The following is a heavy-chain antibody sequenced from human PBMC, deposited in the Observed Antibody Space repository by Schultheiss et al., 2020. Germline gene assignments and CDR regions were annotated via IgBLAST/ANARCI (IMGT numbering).Heavy chain of an antibody. CDR3: ARPSLLTNNWYFGL. D-gene: IGHD3-9*01. Sequence: SETLSLTCTVSGGSISSYYWSWIRQPPGKGLEWIGYIYHSGSTYYNPSLKSRVTISVDTSKNQFSLNLSSVTAADTAVYYCARPSLLTNNWYFGLWGRGTMVTVSS. V-gene: IGHV4-59*01. J-gene: IGHJ2*01. CDR2: IYHSGST. CDR1: GGSISSYY.